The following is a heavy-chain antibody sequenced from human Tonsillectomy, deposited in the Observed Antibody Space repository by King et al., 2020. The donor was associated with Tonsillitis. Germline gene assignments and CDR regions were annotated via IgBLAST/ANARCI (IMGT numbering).Heavy chain of an antibody. J-gene: IGHJ6*03. CDR3: AGYSGYDHYYYYYMDV. CDR2: IYYSGST. V-gene: IGHV4-59*01. D-gene: IGHD5-12*01. Sequence: VQLQESGPGLVKPSETLSLTCTVSGGSISSYYWSWIRQPPGKGLEWIGYIYYSGSTNYNPSLKSRVTISVDTSKNQFSLKLSSVTAADTAVYYCAGYSGYDHYYYYYMDVWGKGTTVTVSS. CDR1: GGSISSYY.